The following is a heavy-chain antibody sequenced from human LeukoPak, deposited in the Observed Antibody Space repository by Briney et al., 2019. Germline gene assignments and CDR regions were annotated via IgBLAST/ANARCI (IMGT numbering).Heavy chain of an antibody. CDR3: ARVGPTSCGGSCPFDY. CDR1: GFTFDDYG. D-gene: IGHD2-21*01. V-gene: IGHV3-11*04. CDR2: ISSSGSTI. J-gene: IGHJ4*02. Sequence: GGSLRLSCAASGFTFDDYGMSWVRQAPGKGLEWVSYISSSGSTIYYADSVKGRFTISRDNAKNSLYLQMNSLRAEDTAVYYCARVGPTSCGGSCPFDYWGQGTLVTVSS.